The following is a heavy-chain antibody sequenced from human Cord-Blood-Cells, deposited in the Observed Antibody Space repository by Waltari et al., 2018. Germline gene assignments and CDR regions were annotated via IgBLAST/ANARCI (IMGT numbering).Heavy chain of an antibody. Sequence: QVQLVESGGGVVQPGRSLRLSCAASGFTFSSYAMPWVRQAPGKGLEWVAVISYDGSNKDYADSVKGRFTISRDNSKNTLYLQMNSLRAEDTAVYYCARDLGQPEYYFDYWGQGTLVTVSS. CDR3: ARDLGQPEYYFDY. CDR2: ISYDGSNK. D-gene: IGHD2-2*01. V-gene: IGHV3-30-3*01. CDR1: GFTFSSYA. J-gene: IGHJ4*02.